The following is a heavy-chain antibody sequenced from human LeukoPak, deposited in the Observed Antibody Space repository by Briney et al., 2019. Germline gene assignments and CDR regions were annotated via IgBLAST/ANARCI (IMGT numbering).Heavy chain of an antibody. V-gene: IGHV1-18*01. CDR3: ARLITSAAILGALEEQNGMDV. D-gene: IGHD2-2*01. CDR2: ISAYNGNT. CDR1: GYTFTSYG. J-gene: IGHJ6*02. Sequence: GASVKVSCKASGYTFTSYGISWVRQAPGQGLEWMGWISAYNGNTNYAQKLQGRVTMTTDTSTSTAYTELRSLRSDDTAVYYCARLITSAAILGALEEQNGMDVWGQGTTVTVSS.